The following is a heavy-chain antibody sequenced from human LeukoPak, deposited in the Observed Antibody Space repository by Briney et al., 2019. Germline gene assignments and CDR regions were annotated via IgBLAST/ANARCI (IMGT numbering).Heavy chain of an antibody. CDR2: IKQDGSEK. Sequence: GGSLRLSCAASGLTFSSYWMSWVRQAPGKGLEWVANIKQDGSEKYYVDSVKGRFTISRDNAKNSLYLQMNSLRAEDTAVYYCASRGNYYHFDYWGQGTLVTVSS. J-gene: IGHJ4*02. CDR3: ASRGNYYHFDY. V-gene: IGHV3-7*01. CDR1: GLTFSSYW. D-gene: IGHD1-26*01.